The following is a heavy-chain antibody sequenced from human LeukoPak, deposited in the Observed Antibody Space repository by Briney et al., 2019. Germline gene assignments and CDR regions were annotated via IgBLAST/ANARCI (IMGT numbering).Heavy chain of an antibody. D-gene: IGHD3-22*01. V-gene: IGHV3-23*01. J-gene: IGHJ4*02. CDR2: ISGSGSTT. Sequence: SGGSLRLSCAASGFTFNNYAMSWVRQAPGKGPEWVSAISGSGSTTYCADSVKGRFTISRDNAKNSLYLQMNSLRAEDTAVYYCARGLLAGVFDYWGQGTLVTVSS. CDR1: GFTFNNYA. CDR3: ARGLLAGVFDY.